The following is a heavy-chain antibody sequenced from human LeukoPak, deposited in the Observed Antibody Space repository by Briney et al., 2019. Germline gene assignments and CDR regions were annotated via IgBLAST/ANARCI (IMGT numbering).Heavy chain of an antibody. CDR2: IWCDGSNK. CDR1: GFTFSSYG. D-gene: IGHD3-22*01. V-gene: IGHV3-33*01. CDR3: ERDSRTDYYDTSGYGDY. J-gene: IGHJ4*02. Sequence: PGGSLRLSCAASGFTFSSYGMHWVRQAPGKGLEWVAGIWCDGSNKYYADSVEGRFTITRDNYKNTQCLQMSILRAEDKAVYYCERDSRTDYYDTSGYGDYWGQGTLVSVSS.